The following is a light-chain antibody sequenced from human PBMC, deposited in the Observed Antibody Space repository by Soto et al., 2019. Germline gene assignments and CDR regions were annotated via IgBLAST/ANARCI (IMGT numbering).Light chain of an antibody. V-gene: IGKV3-20*01. J-gene: IGKJ1*01. CDR1: QSVSSN. Sequence: EVVLTQSPVTLSVSPGERATLSCRASQSVSSNLAWYQQKPGQAPRLVIFGASNRATGIPDRFSASGSGTEFTLTISRLEPEDVAVYYCQQYATSPLTFGQGTKVDNK. CDR3: QQYATSPLT. CDR2: GAS.